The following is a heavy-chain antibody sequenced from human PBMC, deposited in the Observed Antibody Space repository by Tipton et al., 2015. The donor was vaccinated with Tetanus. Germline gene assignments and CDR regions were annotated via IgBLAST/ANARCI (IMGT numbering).Heavy chain of an antibody. D-gene: IGHD6-6*01. CDR3: VRQFGYYGSSGAFVV. V-gene: IGHV5-51*01. CDR1: GVSFPGYY. CDR2: NYDEDSQS. Sequence: VQLVQSGAEVRQPGQSLKISCRGSGVSFPGYYIGWVRQLPGKGPEWMGINYDEDSQSIYGPSFGGRVTISADKSINTVYLQWDSLQTPVTAMYYCVRQFGYYGSSGAFVVGGQGTFVTV. J-gene: IGHJ3*01.